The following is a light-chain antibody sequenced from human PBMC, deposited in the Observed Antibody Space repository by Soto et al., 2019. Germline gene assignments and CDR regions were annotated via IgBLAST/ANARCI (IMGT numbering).Light chain of an antibody. Sequence: QSVLTQPRSGSGSPGQSVTISCTGTGSGLGHYNSVSWYQYHPGKAPKLMIYEVSKRPSGVPDRFSGSKSGNSASLTVSGLQAEDEADYYCSSYAGITPYVFGTGTKVTVL. J-gene: IGLJ1*01. CDR1: GSGLGHYNS. CDR2: EVS. CDR3: SSYAGITPYV. V-gene: IGLV2-11*01.